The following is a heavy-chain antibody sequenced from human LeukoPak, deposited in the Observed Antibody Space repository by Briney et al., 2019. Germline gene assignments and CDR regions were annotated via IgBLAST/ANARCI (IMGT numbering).Heavy chain of an antibody. CDR1: GGTFSSYA. CDR2: IIPILGIA. J-gene: IGHJ5*02. V-gene: IGHV1-69*04. Sequence: ASVKVSCKASGGTFSSYAISWVRQAPGQGLEWMGRIIPILGIANYAQKFQGRVTITADKSTSTAYMELSSLRSEDTAVYYCAALDIVVVPAAIPGGWFDPWGQGTLVTVSS. CDR3: AALDIVVVPAAIPGGWFDP. D-gene: IGHD2-2*02.